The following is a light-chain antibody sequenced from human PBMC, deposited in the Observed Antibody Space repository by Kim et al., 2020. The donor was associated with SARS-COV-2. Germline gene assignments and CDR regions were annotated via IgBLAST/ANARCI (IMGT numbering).Light chain of an antibody. Sequence: SYELTQPPSVSVAPGKTARITCGGNNIGSKSVHWYQQKPGQAPVLVIYYDTDRPSGIPERFSGSNSGNTATLTNRRVEAGDEADYYCQVWDSSSDHYVFG. CDR3: QVWDSSSDHYV. V-gene: IGLV3-21*04. CDR1: NIGSKS. CDR2: YDT. J-gene: IGLJ1*01.